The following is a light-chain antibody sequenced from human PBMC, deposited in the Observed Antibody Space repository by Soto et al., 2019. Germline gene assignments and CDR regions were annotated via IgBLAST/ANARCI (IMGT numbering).Light chain of an antibody. J-gene: IGKJ1*01. CDR1: QDIKND. CDR2: AAS. CDR3: HHDYTCPRT. Sequence: AIQVTQSPSSLSASVGDRVTITCRASQDIKNDLGWYQQTPGKSPKLLIYAASTLESGVPSRFSGSGSGTDFTLTIRSLQPEDSGIYYCHHDYTCPRTFGQGTTVEI. V-gene: IGKV1-6*01.